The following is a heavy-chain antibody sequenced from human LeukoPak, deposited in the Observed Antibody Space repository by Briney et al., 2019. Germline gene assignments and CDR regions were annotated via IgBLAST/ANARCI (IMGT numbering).Heavy chain of an antibody. V-gene: IGHV3-48*03. D-gene: IGHD3-9*01. CDR2: ISSSGTTI. Sequence: GGSLRLSCAASGFTFSNYEINWVRQAPGKGLEWVSYISSSGTTIYYADSVKGRFTISRDDSKNTLYLQMNSLKTEDTAVYYCTTDSVDDILTGSDYWGQGTLVTVSS. CDR1: GFTFSNYE. CDR3: TTDSVDDILTGSDY. J-gene: IGHJ4*02.